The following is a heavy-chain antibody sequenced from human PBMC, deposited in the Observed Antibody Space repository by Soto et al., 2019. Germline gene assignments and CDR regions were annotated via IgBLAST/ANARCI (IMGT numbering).Heavy chain of an antibody. J-gene: IGHJ6*02. D-gene: IGHD5-18*01. CDR1: GFTFSTYG. CDR2: IWYDGTNA. V-gene: IGHV3-33*01. CDR3: ARVEAPLIHIDHYYYGMDV. Sequence: QVHLVESGGGVVRPGRSLRLACEASGFTFSTYGMHWVRQAPGKGLQWVAVIWYDGTNAYYADSVKGRFTISRDNSKDTLYLEMNNLRTEDTAVYYCARVEAPLIHIDHYYYGMDVWGQGTTVTV.